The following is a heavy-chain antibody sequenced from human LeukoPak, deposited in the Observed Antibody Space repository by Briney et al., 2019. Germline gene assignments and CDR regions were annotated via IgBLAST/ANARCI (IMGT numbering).Heavy chain of an antibody. CDR3: AREKPRGYSGYEESDAFDI. CDR1: GFTVSSNY. CDR2: IYSGGST. Sequence: GGSLRLSCAASGFTVSSNYMSWVRQAPGKGLEWVSVIYSGGSTYYADSVKGRFTISRDNSKNTLYLQMNSLRAEDTAVYYCAREKPRGYSGYEESDAFDIWGQGTMVTVSS. J-gene: IGHJ3*02. D-gene: IGHD5-12*01. V-gene: IGHV3-53*01.